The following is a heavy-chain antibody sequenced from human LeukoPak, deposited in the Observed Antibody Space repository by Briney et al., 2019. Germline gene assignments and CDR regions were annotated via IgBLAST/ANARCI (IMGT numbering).Heavy chain of an antibody. D-gene: IGHD5-24*01. CDR2: IGGGGGTT. CDR3: AKDRGDGSNRDGFFDY. CDR1: GFTFNNHA. V-gene: IGHV3-23*01. Sequence: GGSLGLSCAASGFTFNNHAMSWVRQAPGKGLDWVSGIGGGGGTTYYADSVKGRFSISRDNSKSTLYLQMNSLRVEDTAAYYCAKDRGDGSNRDGFFDYWGQGTLVTVSS. J-gene: IGHJ4*02.